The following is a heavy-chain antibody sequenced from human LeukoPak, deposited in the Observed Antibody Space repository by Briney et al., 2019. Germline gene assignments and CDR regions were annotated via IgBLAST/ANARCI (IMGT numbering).Heavy chain of an antibody. D-gene: IGHD3-22*01. CDR3: AKGKTHDSSGYYFDY. J-gene: IGHJ4*02. Sequence: GGSLRLSCAASGFTFDDYAMHWVRQAPGKGLEGVSGISWNSGSIGYADSVKGRFTISRDNAKNSLYLQMNSLRAEDTALYYCAKGKTHDSSGYYFDYWGQGTLVTVS. V-gene: IGHV3-9*01. CDR1: GFTFDDYA. CDR2: ISWNSGSI.